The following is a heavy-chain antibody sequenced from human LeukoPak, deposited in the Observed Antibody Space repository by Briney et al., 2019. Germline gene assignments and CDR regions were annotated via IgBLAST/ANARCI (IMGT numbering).Heavy chain of an antibody. CDR1: GVSISSSNSY. CDR3: ASEAYYYDSSGYYKY. V-gene: IGHV4-39*07. D-gene: IGHD3-22*01. J-gene: IGHJ4*02. Sequence: SETLSLTCTVSGVSISSSNSYWGWIRQPPGKGLEWIGSIYYSGNTYYNASLKSQVSISIDTSKNQFSLRLTSVTAADTAVYYCASEAYYYDSSGYYKYWGQGTLVTVSS. CDR2: IYYSGNT.